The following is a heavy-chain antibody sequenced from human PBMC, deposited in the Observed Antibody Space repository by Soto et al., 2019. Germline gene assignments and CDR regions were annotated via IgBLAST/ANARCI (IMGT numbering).Heavy chain of an antibody. CDR1: GFTFSSYA. J-gene: IGHJ4*02. CDR3: ARLDTAMPRDYFDY. D-gene: IGHD5-18*01. Sequence: EVQLLESGGGLVQPGGSLRLSCVASGFTFSSYAMTWVRQAPGKGLEWVSAISGSGGSTYYADSLTGRFTISRDSSKNTLYLQKNSLRAEDTAVYYCARLDTAMPRDYFDYWGQGTLVTVSS. CDR2: ISGSGGST. V-gene: IGHV3-23*01.